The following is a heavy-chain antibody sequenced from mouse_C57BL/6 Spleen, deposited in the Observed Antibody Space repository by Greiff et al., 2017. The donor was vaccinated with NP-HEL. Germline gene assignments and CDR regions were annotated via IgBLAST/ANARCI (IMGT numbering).Heavy chain of an antibody. Sequence: EVQLQQSGPELVKPGASVKISCKASGYTFTDYYMNWVKQSHGKSLEWIGDINPNNGGTSYNQKFKGKATLTVDKSSSTAYMELRSLTSEDSAVYYCARSHYNAMDYWGQGTSVTGSS. J-gene: IGHJ4*01. CDR3: ARSHYNAMDY. V-gene: IGHV1-26*01. CDR1: GYTFTDYY. CDR2: INPNNGGT. D-gene: IGHD2-12*01.